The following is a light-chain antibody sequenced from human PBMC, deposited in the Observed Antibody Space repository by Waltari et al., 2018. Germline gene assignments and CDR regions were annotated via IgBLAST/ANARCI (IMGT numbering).Light chain of an antibody. V-gene: IGLV1-47*01. CDR2: RNN. Sequence: QSVLTQPPSASGTPGQRLSISCSGSMSTLGSNSLYWYQHFPGTAPKILIYRNNQRPSGVPDRFSASKYGTSASLAIDGLRSEDEAVYYCASWDESHYVFGTGTTVTVL. CDR1: MSTLGSNS. J-gene: IGLJ1*01. CDR3: ASWDESHYV.